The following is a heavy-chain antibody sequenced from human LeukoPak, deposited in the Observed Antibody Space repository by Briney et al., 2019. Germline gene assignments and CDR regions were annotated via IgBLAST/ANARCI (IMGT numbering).Heavy chain of an antibody. CDR1: GGSISSGGYY. Sequence: KTSETLSLTCTVSGGSISSGGYYWSWIRQHPGKGLEWIGYIYYSGSTYYNPSLKSRVTISVDTSKNQFSLKLSSVTAADTAVYYCVSESPITIFGVVTSSWGQGTLVTVSS. V-gene: IGHV4-31*03. J-gene: IGHJ4*02. D-gene: IGHD3-3*01. CDR2: IYYSGST. CDR3: VSESPITIFGVVTSS.